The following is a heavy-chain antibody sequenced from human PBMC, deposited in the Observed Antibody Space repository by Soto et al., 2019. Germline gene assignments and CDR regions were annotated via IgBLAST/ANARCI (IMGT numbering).Heavy chain of an antibody. CDR1: GGTFSSYA. D-gene: IGHD3-22*01. CDR3: ASHYGSSGYYYRGLDY. V-gene: IGHV1-69*12. J-gene: IGHJ4*02. Sequence: QVQLVQSGAEVKKPGSSVKVSCKASGGTFSSYAISWVRQAPGQGLEWMGGIIPIFGTADYAQKFQGRVTITADESTSTGNMELSSLRSEDTAVYHCASHYGSSGYYYRGLDYWGQGTLVTVSS. CDR2: IIPIFGTA.